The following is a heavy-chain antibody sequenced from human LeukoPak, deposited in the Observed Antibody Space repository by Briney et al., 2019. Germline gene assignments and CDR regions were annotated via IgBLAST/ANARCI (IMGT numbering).Heavy chain of an antibody. CDR1: GFTFSSYV. J-gene: IGHJ4*02. Sequence: GGSLRLSCAASGFTFSSYVMHWVRQAPGKGLEWVAVIRYDGNNKYYADSVKGRFTISRDNSKNTLYLQMNSLRAEDTAVYYCARGPSGYHNTGGQGTLVTVSS. V-gene: IGHV3-33*08. D-gene: IGHD5-12*01. CDR3: ARGPSGYHNT. CDR2: IRYDGNNK.